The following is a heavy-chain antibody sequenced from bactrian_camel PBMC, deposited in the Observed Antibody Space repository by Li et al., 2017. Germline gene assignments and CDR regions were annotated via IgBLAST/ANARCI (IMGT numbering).Heavy chain of an antibody. CDR2: INGDGST. CDR1: FFILDDFE. CDR3: AAPHLVLADGSWYVRCPDGYNY. Sequence: HVQMVESGGGSVQTGGSLRLSCKPSFFILDDFEMMWYRQAPGNECELVSSINGDGSTYYTDAGKGRFTISHDAAKNTLYLQMNSLKPEDTAMYYCAAPHLVLADGSWYVRCPDGYNYWGQGTQVTVS. V-gene: IGHV3S63*01. D-gene: IGHD6*01. J-gene: IGHJ4*01.